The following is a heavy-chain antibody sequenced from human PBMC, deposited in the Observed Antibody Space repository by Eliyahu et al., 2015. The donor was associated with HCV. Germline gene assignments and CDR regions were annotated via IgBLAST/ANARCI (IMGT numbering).Heavy chain of an antibody. J-gene: IGHJ6*02. CDR2: IYWNDDK. V-gene: IGHV2-5*01. Sequence: QITLKESGPTLVKPTQTLTLTCTFSGFSLSTSGVGVGWIRQPPGKALEWFALIYWNDDKRYSPSLKSRLTITKDTSKNQVVLTMTNMDPVDTATYYCAHSPSIAARLYYYYYGMDVWGQGTTVTVSS. CDR1: GFSLSTSGVG. D-gene: IGHD6-6*01. CDR3: AHSPSIAARLYYYYYGMDV.